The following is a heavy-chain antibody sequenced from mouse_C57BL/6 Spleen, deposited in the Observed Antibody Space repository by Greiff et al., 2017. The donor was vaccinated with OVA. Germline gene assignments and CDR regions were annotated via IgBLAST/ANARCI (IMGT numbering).Heavy chain of an antibody. CDR1: GFYIKDYY. CDR3: TTTFVTTDY. Sequence: VQLQQSGAELVRPGASVKLSCTASGFYIKDYYMHCVKRRPEQGLQWFRRIEPEDGGTKYAPTFKGKTTMTPDTSSNTSYLQLSNLTSEDTAVYYCTTTFVTTDYWGQGTTLTVSS. J-gene: IGHJ2*01. CDR2: IEPEDGGT. V-gene: IGHV14-1*01. D-gene: IGHD2-12*01.